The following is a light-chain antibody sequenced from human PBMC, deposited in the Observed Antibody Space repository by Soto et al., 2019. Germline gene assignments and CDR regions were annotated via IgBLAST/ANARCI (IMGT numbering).Light chain of an antibody. CDR1: QAIRND. V-gene: IGKV1-6*01. J-gene: IGKJ1*01. CDR2: AAS. Sequence: AIQMTQSPSSLSASVGDRVIITCRASQAIRNDLSWYQQKPGKAPKLLIYAASSLQSGVPSRFSGSGSGTDFTLTISSLQSEDFATYYCLQDFNYPRTFGQGTKVEIK. CDR3: LQDFNYPRT.